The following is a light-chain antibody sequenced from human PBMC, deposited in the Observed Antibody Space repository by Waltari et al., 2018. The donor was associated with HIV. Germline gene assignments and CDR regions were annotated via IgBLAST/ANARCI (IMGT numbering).Light chain of an antibody. CDR1: TSNNGSND. J-gene: IGLJ2*01. CDR2: RNN. V-gene: IGLV1-47*01. CDR3: VAWDDSLRGVV. Sequence: VLTPQPSASGTPGPRVTISCSVRTSNNGSNDVFWYQHLPGSAPKLLIHRNNQRPSGVPDRFSGSTSGTSASLAISGLRSEDEADYYCVAWDDSLRGVVFGGGTKVAAL.